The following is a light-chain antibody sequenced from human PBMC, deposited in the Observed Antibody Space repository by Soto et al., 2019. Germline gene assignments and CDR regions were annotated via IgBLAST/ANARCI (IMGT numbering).Light chain of an antibody. CDR2: GAS. V-gene: IGKV3-15*01. CDR1: QSVNNK. Sequence: EIVMAQSPATLSVSPGERATLSCRASQSVNNKLAWYQQKPGQPPRLLIYGASTRATGVSPRFSGSGSGTDFTLIISNLQSEDLAVYYCQQYNRWPPLTFGGGTKVQIK. CDR3: QQYNRWPPLT. J-gene: IGKJ4*01.